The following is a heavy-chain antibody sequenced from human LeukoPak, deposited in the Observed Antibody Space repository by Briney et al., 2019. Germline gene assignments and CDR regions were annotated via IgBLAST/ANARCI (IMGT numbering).Heavy chain of an antibody. CDR1: GLSVSSNF. Sequence: PGGSLRLSCAATGLSVSSNFMSWVRQAPGKGLEWVSVIYGGGSTYYADSVKGRFTISRDNSKNTLYLQMNSLRAEDTAVYYCARVYYDFWSYLDYWGQGTLVTVSS. V-gene: IGHV3-53*05. J-gene: IGHJ4*02. CDR3: ARVYYDFWSYLDY. CDR2: IYGGGST. D-gene: IGHD3-3*01.